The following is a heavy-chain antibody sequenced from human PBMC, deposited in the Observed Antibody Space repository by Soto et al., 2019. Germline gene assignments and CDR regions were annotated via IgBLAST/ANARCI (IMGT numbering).Heavy chain of an antibody. CDR2: ISSSGSTK. CDR1: RFTFSYYY. Sequence: QVQLVESGGGLVKPGGSLRLSCAASRFTFSYYYRSWIRQAPGKGLEWVSYISSSGSTKYYADSVKGRFTIFRDNAKNSLYLQMNSLRAEDTAVYYCARERNPDYGDWNYFDYWGQGTLVTVSS. J-gene: IGHJ4*02. V-gene: IGHV3-11*01. CDR3: ARERNPDYGDWNYFDY. D-gene: IGHD4-17*01.